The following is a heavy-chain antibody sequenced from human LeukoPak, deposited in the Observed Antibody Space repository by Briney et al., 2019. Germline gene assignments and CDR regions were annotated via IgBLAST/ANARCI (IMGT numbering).Heavy chain of an antibody. CDR3: ARLLNYYDSSGYYYEVFDY. CDR1: GGSISSYY. J-gene: IGHJ4*02. Sequence: SETLSLTCTVSGGSISSYYWSWIRQPPGKGLEWSGYIYYSVGTIYTPSLKSLDTISVDTSKNQFSLKLSSVTAADTAVYYCARLLNYYDSSGYYYEVFDYWGQGTLVTVSS. CDR2: IYYSVGT. V-gene: IGHV4-59*08. D-gene: IGHD3-22*01.